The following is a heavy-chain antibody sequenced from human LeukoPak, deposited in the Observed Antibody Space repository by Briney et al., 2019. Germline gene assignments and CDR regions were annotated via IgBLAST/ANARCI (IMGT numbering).Heavy chain of an antibody. J-gene: IGHJ3*02. CDR1: GFTVSSNY. CDR2: IYSGGST. CDR3: ARALYSSGWYGAFDI. Sequence: GGSLRLSCAASGFTVSSNYMSWVRQAPGKGLEWVSVIYSGGSTYYADSVKGGFTISRDNSKNTLYLQMNSLRAEDTAVYYCARALYSSGWYGAFDIWGQGTMVTVS. D-gene: IGHD6-19*01. V-gene: IGHV3-66*02.